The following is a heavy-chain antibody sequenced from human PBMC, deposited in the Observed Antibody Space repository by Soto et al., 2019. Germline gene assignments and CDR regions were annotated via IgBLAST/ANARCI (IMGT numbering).Heavy chain of an antibody. D-gene: IGHD3-22*01. CDR2: IYYSGST. Sequence: LSLTCTVSGGSISSYYWSWIRQPPGKGLEWIGYIYYSGSTNYNPSLKSRVTISVDTSKNQFSLKLSSVTAADTAVYYCARDMGYDSSGFYFDYWGQGTLVTVSS. V-gene: IGHV4-59*01. J-gene: IGHJ4*02. CDR1: GGSISSYY. CDR3: ARDMGYDSSGFYFDY.